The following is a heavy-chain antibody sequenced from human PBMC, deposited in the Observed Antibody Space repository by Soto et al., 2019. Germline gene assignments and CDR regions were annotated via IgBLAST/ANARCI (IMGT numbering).Heavy chain of an antibody. CDR2: ISFDGSNK. Sequence: QVQLVESGGGVVQPGRSLRLSCAASGFTFSSYAMHWVRQAPGKGLEWVALISFDGSNKYYADSVKGRFTISRDNFRKTVYLQMSSLGAEGRAVYYCARRGIEAAETGAGQDYFGYLGQGTLVNVSP. CDR3: ARRGIEAAETGAGQDYFGY. D-gene: IGHD6-13*01. J-gene: IGHJ4*02. V-gene: IGHV3-30-3*01. CDR1: GFTFSSYA.